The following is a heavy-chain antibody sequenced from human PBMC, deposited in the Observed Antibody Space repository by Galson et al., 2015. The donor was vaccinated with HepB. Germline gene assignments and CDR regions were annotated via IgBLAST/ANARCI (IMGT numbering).Heavy chain of an antibody. CDR3: ARDAWGPDTVMARDAFDI. Sequence: SVKVSCKASGGIFRTYTVSWVRQAPGQGLEWMGRIIPIIDTANSVKGRFTISRDNSKNTLYLQMGSLIAEDMAVYYCARDAWGPDTVMARDAFDIWGQGTMVTVSS. D-gene: IGHD5-18*01. CDR1: GGIFRTYT. CDR2: IIPIIDTA. J-gene: IGHJ3*02. V-gene: IGHV1-69*08.